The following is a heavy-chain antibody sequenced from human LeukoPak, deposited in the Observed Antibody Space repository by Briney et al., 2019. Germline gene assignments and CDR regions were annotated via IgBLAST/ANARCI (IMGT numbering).Heavy chain of an antibody. CDR3: ARVTTVTTRFDY. CDR2: IYYSGST. J-gene: IGHJ4*02. D-gene: IGHD4-17*01. Sequence: PSETLSLTCTLSGGSISRYYWSWIRQPPRKGREWIGYIYYSGSTNYNPSLKRRVTISVDTSKNQFSLKLSSVTAADTAVYYCARVTTVTTRFDYWGQGTLVTVSS. CDR1: GGSISRYY. V-gene: IGHV4-59*01.